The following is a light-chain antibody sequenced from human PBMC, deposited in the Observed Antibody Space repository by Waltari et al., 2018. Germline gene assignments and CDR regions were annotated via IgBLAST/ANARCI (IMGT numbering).Light chain of an antibody. CDR1: SSNIRNNA. J-gene: IGLJ1*01. CDR3: GAWDDRLNVYV. CDR2: SHD. Sequence: QSVLTQPPSASGTPGQRVTISCSCRSSNIRNNALTWYPHLPGTAPTLLIYSHDQRPSGVPDRFSGSKSGTSASLAISGLQSGDEADYYCGAWDDRLNVYVFGTGTRVTVL. V-gene: IGLV1-44*01.